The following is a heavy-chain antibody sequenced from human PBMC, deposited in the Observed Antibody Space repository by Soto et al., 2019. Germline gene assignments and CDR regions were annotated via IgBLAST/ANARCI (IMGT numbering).Heavy chain of an antibody. Sequence: EVQLVESGGGLVQPGRSLRLSCAASGFTFDDYAMHWVRQAPGKGLEWVSGISWNSGSIGYADSVKGRFTISRDNSKNSLSLQMNSLRAEDTALYYCAKGKAGVSPYYYYGMDVWGQGTTVTVSS. V-gene: IGHV3-9*01. J-gene: IGHJ6*02. D-gene: IGHD3-10*01. CDR3: AKGKAGVSPYYYYGMDV. CDR1: GFTFDDYA. CDR2: ISWNSGSI.